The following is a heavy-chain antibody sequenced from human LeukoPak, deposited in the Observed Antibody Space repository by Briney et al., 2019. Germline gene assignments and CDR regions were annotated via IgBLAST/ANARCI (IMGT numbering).Heavy chain of an antibody. CDR2: IYYSGST. CDR3: ARGWEQLEGPADWFDP. J-gene: IGHJ5*02. V-gene: IGHV4-39*07. D-gene: IGHD6-6*01. CDR1: GGSISSSSYC. Sequence: SETLSLTCTVSGGSISSSSYCWGWFRQPPGKGLEWIGSIYYSGSTYYNPSLKSRVTISVDTSKNQFSLKLSSVTAADTAVYYCARGWEQLEGPADWFDPWGQGTLVTVSS.